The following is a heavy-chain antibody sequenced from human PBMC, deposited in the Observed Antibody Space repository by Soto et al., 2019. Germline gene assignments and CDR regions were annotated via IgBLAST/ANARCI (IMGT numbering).Heavy chain of an antibody. CDR3: ARAGLYCSSTSCSDYYYYYGMDV. V-gene: IGHV4-4*02. CDR1: GGSISSSNW. J-gene: IGHJ6*02. D-gene: IGHD2-2*01. Sequence: QVQLQESGPGLVKPSGTLSLTCAVSGGSISSSNWWSWVRQPPGKGLEWIGEIYHSGSTNYNPSLKSRVTISVDKSKTQFSLKLSSVTAADTAVYYCARAGLYCSSTSCSDYYYYYGMDVWGQGTTVTVSS. CDR2: IYHSGST.